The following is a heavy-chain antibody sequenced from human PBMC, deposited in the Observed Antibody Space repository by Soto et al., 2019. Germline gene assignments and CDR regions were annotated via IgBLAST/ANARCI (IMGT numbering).Heavy chain of an antibody. J-gene: IGHJ4*02. CDR1: GGTFSSYA. CDR2: IIPIFGTA. Sequence: QVQLVQSGAEVKKPGSSVKVSCKASGGTFSSYAISWVRQAPGQGLEWMGGIIPIFGTANYAQKFQGRVTITADESTSIAYMELSSLRSEDTAVYYCARGAYDSSGYSIDYWGQGTLVTVSS. V-gene: IGHV1-69*12. D-gene: IGHD3-22*01. CDR3: ARGAYDSSGYSIDY.